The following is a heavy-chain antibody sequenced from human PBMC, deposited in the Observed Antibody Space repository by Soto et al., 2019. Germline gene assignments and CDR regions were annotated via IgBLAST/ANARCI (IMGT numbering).Heavy chain of an antibody. CDR2: IWYDGSNK. Sequence: GGSLRLSCAASGFTFSSYGMHWVRQAPGKGLEWVAVIWYDGSNKYYADSVKGRFTISRDNSKNTLYLQMNSLRAEDTAVYYCARDPYSSGNVDYWGQGTLVTVSS. V-gene: IGHV3-33*01. CDR1: GFTFSSYG. J-gene: IGHJ4*02. D-gene: IGHD6-19*01. CDR3: ARDPYSSGNVDY.